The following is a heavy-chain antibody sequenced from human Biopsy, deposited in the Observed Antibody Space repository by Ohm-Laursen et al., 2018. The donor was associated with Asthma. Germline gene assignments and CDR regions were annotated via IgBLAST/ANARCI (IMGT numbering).Heavy chain of an antibody. CDR1: GYPLIGYH. D-gene: IGHD6-13*01. CDR2: INPNSGAT. J-gene: IGHJ5*02. CDR3: ARGQKSAGDRWFDP. V-gene: IGHV1-2*06. Sequence: ASVKVSCKASGYPLIGYHIHWMRQAPGQGLEWMGRINPNSGATNYAQKFQGRVTMARDTSISTAYMEVSRLRSDDTAVYYCARGQKSAGDRWFDPWGQGTLVTVSS.